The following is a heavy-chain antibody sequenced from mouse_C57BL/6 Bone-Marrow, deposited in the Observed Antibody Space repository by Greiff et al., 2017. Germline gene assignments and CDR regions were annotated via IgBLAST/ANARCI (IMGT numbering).Heavy chain of an antibody. Sequence: VQLKQSGAELVRPGASVKLSCTASGFNIKDYYMHWVKQRPEQGLEWIGRIDPEDGDTEYAPKFQGKATMTADTPSNTAYLQLSSLTSEDTAVYYCTTRFGYYGRYYAMDYWGQGTSVTVSS. J-gene: IGHJ4*01. CDR3: TTRFGYYGRYYAMDY. CDR2: IDPEDGDT. D-gene: IGHD1-1*01. CDR1: GFNIKDYY. V-gene: IGHV14-1*01.